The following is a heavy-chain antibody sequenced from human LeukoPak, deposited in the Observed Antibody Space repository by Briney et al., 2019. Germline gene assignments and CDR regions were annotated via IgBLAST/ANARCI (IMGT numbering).Heavy chain of an antibody. CDR2: IYYSGST. D-gene: IGHD6-19*01. CDR1: GGSISSYY. V-gene: IGHV4-59*08. J-gene: IGHJ4*02. CDR3: ASQSGYSSGWYPV. Sequence: SETLSLTCTVSGGSISSYYWSWIRQPPGKGLEWIGYIYYSGSTNYNPSLKSRVTISVATSKNQFSLKLSSVTAADTAVYYCASQSGYSSGWYPVWGQGTLVTVSS.